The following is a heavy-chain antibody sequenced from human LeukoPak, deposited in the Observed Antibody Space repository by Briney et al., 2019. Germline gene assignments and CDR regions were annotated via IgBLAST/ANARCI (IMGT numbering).Heavy chain of an antibody. Sequence: SETLSLTCTVSGGSITSSGYYWGWIRQAPGKGLEWIGRIYSSGSTTYNPSLKSRVTMSADTSENQFSLKLNSVTAADTAVYYCARAVVSRMRYFDLWGRGTLVTVSS. CDR3: ARAVVSRMRYFDL. J-gene: IGHJ2*01. V-gene: IGHV4-61*05. D-gene: IGHD2-2*01. CDR2: IYSSGST. CDR1: GGSITSSGYY.